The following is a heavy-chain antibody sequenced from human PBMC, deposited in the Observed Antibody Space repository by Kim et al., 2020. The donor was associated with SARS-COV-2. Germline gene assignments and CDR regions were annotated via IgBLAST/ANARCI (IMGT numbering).Heavy chain of an antibody. CDR1: GGSISSGDYY. V-gene: IGHV4-30-4*01. CDR3: ARDRIFGVVRHFDGMDV. Sequence: SETLSLTFTVSGGSISSGDYYWSWIRQPPGKGLEWIGYIYYSGSTYYNPSLKSRVTISVDTSKNQFSLKLSSVTAADTAVYYCARDRIFGVVRHFDGMDVWGQGTTVTVSS. J-gene: IGHJ6*02. D-gene: IGHD3-3*01. CDR2: IYYSGST.